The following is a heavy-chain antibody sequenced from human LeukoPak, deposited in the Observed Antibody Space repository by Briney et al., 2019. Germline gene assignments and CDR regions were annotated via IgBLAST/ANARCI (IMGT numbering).Heavy chain of an antibody. Sequence: GASVKVSCKASGYTFTSYYMHWVRQAPGQGLEGMGIINPSGGSTSYAQKFQGRVTMTRDMSTSTVYMELSSLRSEDTAVYYCARDGTTVRNYYYMDVWGKGTTVTVS. J-gene: IGHJ6*03. D-gene: IGHD4-11*01. CDR2: INPSGGST. V-gene: IGHV1-46*01. CDR3: ARDGTTVRNYYYMDV. CDR1: GYTFTSYY.